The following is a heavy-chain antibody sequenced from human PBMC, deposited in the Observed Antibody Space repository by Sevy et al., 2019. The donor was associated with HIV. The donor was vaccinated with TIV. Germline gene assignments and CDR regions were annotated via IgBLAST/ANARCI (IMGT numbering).Heavy chain of an antibody. V-gene: IGHV1-2*02. CDR2: INPKSDAP. Sequence: GAVKVSCKASGYTFTDYYIHWMRQAPRQGLERTGWINPKSDAPLYAQKFQGRITMTTDRSTSTAYMELSRLRSDDTATYFCARALYLDSIGYHSAYAFDIWAQGTMVNVSS. CDR1: GYTFTDYY. J-gene: IGHJ3*02. CDR3: ARALYLDSIGYHSAYAFDI. D-gene: IGHD3-22*01.